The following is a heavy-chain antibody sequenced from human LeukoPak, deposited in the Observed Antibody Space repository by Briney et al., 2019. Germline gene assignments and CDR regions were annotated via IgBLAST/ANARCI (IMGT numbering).Heavy chain of an antibody. CDR2: ISYDGGYK. J-gene: IGHJ6*02. D-gene: IGHD5-12*01. V-gene: IGHV3-30-3*01. CDR3: ARDGNSGYDLNYYYGMDF. Sequence: GWSLRLSCAASGFTFSSFAMHWVRQPPGKGLEWVAVISYDGGYKYYADSVKGRFTISGDNSKNTLYLQMNSLRAEDTAMFYCARDGNSGYDLNYYYGMDFWGQGTTVTVSS. CDR1: GFTFSSFA.